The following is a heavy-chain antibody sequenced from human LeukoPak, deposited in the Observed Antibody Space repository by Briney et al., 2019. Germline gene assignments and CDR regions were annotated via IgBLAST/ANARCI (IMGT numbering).Heavy chain of an antibody. CDR2: INHSGST. D-gene: IGHD2-2*01. J-gene: IGHJ6*02. Sequence: SETLSLTCAVYGGSFSGYYWSWIRQPPGKGLEWIGEINHSGSTNYNPSLKSRVTISVDTSKNQFSLKLSSVTAAVTAVYYCARGRIVVVPAAIRYYYGMDVWGQGTTVTVSS. V-gene: IGHV4-34*01. CDR3: ARGRIVVVPAAIRYYYGMDV. CDR1: GGSFSGYY.